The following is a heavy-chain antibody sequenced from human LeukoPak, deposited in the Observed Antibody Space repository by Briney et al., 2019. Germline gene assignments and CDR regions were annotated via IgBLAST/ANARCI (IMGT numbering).Heavy chain of an antibody. CDR1: GGSFSGYY. J-gene: IGHJ5*02. CDR2: INHSGST. Sequence: PSETLSLTCAVYGGSFSGYYWSWIRQPPGKGLEWIGEINHSGSTNYNPSLKSRVTISVDTSKNQFSLKLSSVTAADTAVYYCARLRNYDFWSGYYKYNWFDPWGQGTLVAVSS. V-gene: IGHV4-34*01. CDR3: ARLRNYDFWSGYYKYNWFDP. D-gene: IGHD3-3*01.